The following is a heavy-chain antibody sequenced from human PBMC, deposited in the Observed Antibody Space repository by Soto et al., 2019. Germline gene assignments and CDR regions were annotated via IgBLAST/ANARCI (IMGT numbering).Heavy chain of an antibody. J-gene: IGHJ5*02. Sequence: PGGSLRLSCAASGFTFSSYWMSWVRQGPGKGLGWVANIKQDGSEKYYVDSVKGRFTISRDNAKNSLYLQMNSLRAEDTAVYYCARSPTYYDFWSGYSPARWFDPWGQGTLVTVSS. CDR3: ARSPTYYDFWSGYSPARWFDP. CDR2: IKQDGSEK. CDR1: GFTFSSYW. D-gene: IGHD3-3*01. V-gene: IGHV3-7*01.